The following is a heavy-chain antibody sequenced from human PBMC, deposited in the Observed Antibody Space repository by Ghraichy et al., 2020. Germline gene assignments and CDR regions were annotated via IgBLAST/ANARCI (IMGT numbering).Heavy chain of an antibody. Sequence: GGSLRLSCAASGFTFSTYAMSWVRQAPGKGLEWVSAITGSGGSTYYPDSVKGRFTISRDNSKNTLYLQVNSLRAENTAVHYCAKSLKVGATYSVSDYWGQGTLVTVYS. CDR1: GFTFSTYA. V-gene: IGHV3-23*01. D-gene: IGHD1-26*01. CDR3: AKSLKVGATYSVSDY. CDR2: ITGSGGST. J-gene: IGHJ4*02.